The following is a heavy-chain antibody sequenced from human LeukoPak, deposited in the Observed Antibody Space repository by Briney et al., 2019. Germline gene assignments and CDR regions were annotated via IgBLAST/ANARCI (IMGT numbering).Heavy chain of an antibody. V-gene: IGHV3-48*02. Sequence: GGSLRLSCAASGFTISSYSMNWVRQAPGKGLEWISYINSISSAIDYADSVKGRFTISRDNAKNSLYLQMDSLRDEDTAVYYCARDWQWHSDSWGQGTLVTVSS. J-gene: IGHJ4*02. CDR3: ARDWQWHSDS. D-gene: IGHD6-19*01. CDR1: GFTISSYS. CDR2: INSISSAI.